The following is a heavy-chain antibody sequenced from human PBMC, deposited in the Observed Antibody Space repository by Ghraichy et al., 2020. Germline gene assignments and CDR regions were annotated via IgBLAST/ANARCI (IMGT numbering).Heavy chain of an antibody. CDR2: INHSGST. D-gene: IGHD5-18*01. J-gene: IGHJ6*02. CDR3: ARGRDNVDTAYYYYYGMDV. Sequence: SETLSLTCAVYGGSFSGYYWSWIRQPPGKGLEWIGEINHSGSTNYNPSLKSRVTISVDTSKNQFSLKLSSVTAADTAVYYCARGRDNVDTAYYYYYGMDVWGQGTTVTVSS. CDR1: GGSFSGYY. V-gene: IGHV4-34*01.